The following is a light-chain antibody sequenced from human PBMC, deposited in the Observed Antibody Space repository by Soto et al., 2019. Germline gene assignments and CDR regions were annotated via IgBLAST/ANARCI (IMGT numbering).Light chain of an antibody. V-gene: IGKV1-27*01. Sequence: DIQMTQSPSSLSASVGDRVTITCRASQGISCYLAWYQQKPGKVPKLLIYAASTLQSGVPSRFSGSGSGTDFTLNISSLQPEDVATYYCQKDNSAPLTFGGGTKVEIK. CDR2: AAS. J-gene: IGKJ4*01. CDR3: QKDNSAPLT. CDR1: QGISCY.